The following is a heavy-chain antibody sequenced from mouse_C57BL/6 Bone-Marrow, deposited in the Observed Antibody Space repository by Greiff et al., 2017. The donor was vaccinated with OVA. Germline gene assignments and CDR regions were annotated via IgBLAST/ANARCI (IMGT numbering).Heavy chain of an antibody. Sequence: VQLQQSGPELVKPGDSVKISCKASGYSFTGYFMNWVMQSHGKSLEWIGRINPYNGDTFYNQKFKGKATLTVDKSSSTAHMELRSLTSEDSAVYYCARRHYYGSLYYFDYWGQGTTLTVSS. CDR3: ARRHYYGSLYYFDY. D-gene: IGHD1-1*01. CDR2: INPYNGDT. V-gene: IGHV1-20*01. CDR1: GYSFTGYF. J-gene: IGHJ2*01.